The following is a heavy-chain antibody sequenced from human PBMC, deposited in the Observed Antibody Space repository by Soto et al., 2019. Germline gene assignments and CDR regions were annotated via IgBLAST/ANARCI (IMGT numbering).Heavy chain of an antibody. V-gene: IGHV3-7*03. CDR2: IDQHGSEK. D-gene: IGHD3-3*01. CDR3: ARRDYDYWSNYYYFAY. CDR1: GCMFTSYS. J-gene: IGHJ4*02. Sequence: PGGSLRLSCSASGCMFTSYSMSWVRQAPGKGLEWVTNIDQHGSEKKYVDSVKGRFTISRDNAKNSVSLQMNSLREEDTAVYYFARRDYDYWSNYYYFAYSPQAPLVTVCS.